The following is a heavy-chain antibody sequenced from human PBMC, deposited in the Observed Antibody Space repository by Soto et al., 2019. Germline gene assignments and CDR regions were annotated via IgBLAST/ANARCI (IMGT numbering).Heavy chain of an antibody. J-gene: IGHJ4*02. CDR1: GYTSSNFW. Sequence: PGESLKISCQCSGYTSSNFWIAWVRQLPGKGLEYMGIIYPGDSETRYSPSFHGKVTISADRSIGTAYLQWGSLEASDSAFYFCARSPRSSPYFDYWGQGALVTVSS. CDR2: IYPGDSET. V-gene: IGHV5-51*01. D-gene: IGHD6-13*01. CDR3: ARSPRSSPYFDY.